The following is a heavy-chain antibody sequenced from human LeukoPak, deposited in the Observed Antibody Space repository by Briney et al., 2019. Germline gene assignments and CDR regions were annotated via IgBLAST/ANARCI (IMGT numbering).Heavy chain of an antibody. CDR3: ARDRDIVATISSFDY. CDR2: IIPILGIA. CDR1: GGTLSIYA. J-gene: IGHJ4*02. D-gene: IGHD5-12*01. Sequence: ASVKVSCKASGGTLSIYAISWVRQAPGQGLEWMGRIIPILGIANYAQKFQGRVTITADKSTSTAYMELSSLRSEDTAVYYCARDRDIVATISSFDYWGQGTLVTVSS. V-gene: IGHV1-69*04.